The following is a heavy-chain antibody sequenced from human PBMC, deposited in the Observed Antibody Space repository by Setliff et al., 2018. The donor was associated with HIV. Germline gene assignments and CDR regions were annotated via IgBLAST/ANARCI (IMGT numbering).Heavy chain of an antibody. D-gene: IGHD3-10*01. V-gene: IGHV3-23*01. CDR3: AYGSGSWNY. CDR1: GFTFSSYA. J-gene: IGHJ4*02. Sequence: GSLRLSCAASGFTFSSYAMNWVRQAPGKGLEWVSTISDSGGNTYYTDSVKGRFTISRDNSKNTLYLQMNSLRADDTAVYYCAYGSGSWNYWGQGTLVTVSS. CDR2: ISDSGGNT.